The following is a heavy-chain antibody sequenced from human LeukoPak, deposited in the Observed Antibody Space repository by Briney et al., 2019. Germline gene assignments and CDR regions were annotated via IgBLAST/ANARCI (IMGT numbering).Heavy chain of an antibody. CDR3: ARDLTSSSWYFAFDI. D-gene: IGHD6-13*01. V-gene: IGHV4-38-2*02. J-gene: IGHJ3*02. Sequence: PSETLSLTCAVSGYSISSGYYWGWIRQPPGKGLEWVGYIYYSGSTNYNPSLKSRVTISVDTSKNQFSLKLSSVTAADTAVYYCARDLTSSSWYFAFDIWGQGTMVTVSS. CDR2: IYYSGST. CDR1: GYSISSGYY.